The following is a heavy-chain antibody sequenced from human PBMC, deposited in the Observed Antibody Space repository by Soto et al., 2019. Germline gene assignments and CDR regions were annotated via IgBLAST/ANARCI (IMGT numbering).Heavy chain of an antibody. V-gene: IGHV4-31*03. CDR2: IYYSGST. J-gene: IGHJ4*02. Sequence: SETLSLTCTVSGGSISSGGYYWSWIRQHPGKGLEWIGYIYYSGSTYYNPSLKSRVTISVDTSKNQFSLKLSSVTAADTAVYYCARVSGYSGYVAGYWGQGTLVTVSS. CDR1: GGSISSGGYY. CDR3: ARVSGYSGYVAGY. D-gene: IGHD5-12*01.